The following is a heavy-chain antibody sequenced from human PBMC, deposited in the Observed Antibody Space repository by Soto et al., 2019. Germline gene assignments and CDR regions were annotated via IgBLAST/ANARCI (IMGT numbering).Heavy chain of an antibody. Sequence: VQLLESGGGLVQPGGSLRLSCAASGFTFSSYAMSWVRQAPGKGLEWVSAISGSGGSTYYADSVKGRFTISRDNSKNTLYLQMNSLRAEDTAVYYCAKDDSGSGSYYTPSQYWYFDLWGRGTLVTVSS. J-gene: IGHJ2*01. D-gene: IGHD3-10*01. V-gene: IGHV3-23*01. CDR1: GFTFSSYA. CDR2: ISGSGGST. CDR3: AKDDSGSGSYYTPSQYWYFDL.